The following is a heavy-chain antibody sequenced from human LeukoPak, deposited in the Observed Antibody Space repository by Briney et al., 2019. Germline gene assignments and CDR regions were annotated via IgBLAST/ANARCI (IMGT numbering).Heavy chain of an antibody. CDR1: GFTFSSYA. V-gene: IGHV3-23*01. CDR2: ISGSGGST. Sequence: GGSLRLSCAASGFTFSSYAMSWVRQAPGKGLEWVSAISGSGGSTYYADSVKGRFTISRDNSKNTLHLQMNSLRAEDTAVYYCAKNYGYSNYGLTDPWGQGTLVTVSS. J-gene: IGHJ5*02. CDR3: AKNYGYSNYGLTDP. D-gene: IGHD4-11*01.